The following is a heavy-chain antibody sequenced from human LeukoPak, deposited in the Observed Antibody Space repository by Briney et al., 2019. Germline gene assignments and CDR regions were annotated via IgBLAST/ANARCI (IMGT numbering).Heavy chain of an antibody. CDR1: GYTFTGYY. D-gene: IGHD3-10*01. J-gene: IGHJ6*03. Sequence: ASVKVSCKASGYTFTGYYMHWVRQAPGQGLKWMGWINPNSGGTNYAQKFQGRVTMTRDTSISTAYMELSRLRSDDTAVYYCARSPLYYGSGSYYYYYYYMDVWGKGTTVTVSS. CDR2: INPNSGGT. CDR3: ARSPLYYGSGSYYYYYYYMDV. V-gene: IGHV1-2*02.